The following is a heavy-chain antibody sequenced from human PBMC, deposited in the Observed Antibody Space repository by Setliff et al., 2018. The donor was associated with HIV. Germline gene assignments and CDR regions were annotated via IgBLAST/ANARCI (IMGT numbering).Heavy chain of an antibody. D-gene: IGHD2-15*01. J-gene: IGHJ4*02. CDR1: GFTFSSYG. V-gene: IGHV3-7*01. CDR3: AKRATATAPFDY. CDR2: IKQDGSEK. Sequence: PSETLSLSCAASGFTFSSYGMNWVRQAPGKGLEWVANIKQDGSEKYYADSVKGRFTISRDNSRTTMYLQMNSLRAEDTAVYYCAKRATATAPFDYWGQGTLVTVSS.